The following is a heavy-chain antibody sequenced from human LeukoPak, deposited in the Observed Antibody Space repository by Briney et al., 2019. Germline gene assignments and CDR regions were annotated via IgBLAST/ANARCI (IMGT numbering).Heavy chain of an antibody. CDR1: GGSVSSGDYY. D-gene: IGHD1-7*01. J-gene: IGHJ4*02. V-gene: IGHV4-30-4*08. Sequence: SETLSLTCTVSGGSVSSGDYYWTWIRQPPGKGLEWIGYIYSRGSAYSAPSLKNRVTISVDTSKNQFSLKLSSVTAADTAVYCARDLDWNYADYWGQGTLVTISS. CDR3: ARDLDWNYADY. CDR2: IYSRGSA.